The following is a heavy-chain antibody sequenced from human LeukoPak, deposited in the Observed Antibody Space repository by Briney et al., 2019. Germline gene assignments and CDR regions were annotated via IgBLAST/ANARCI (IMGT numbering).Heavy chain of an antibody. CDR3: AELGITMIGGV. V-gene: IGHV3-30*02. CDR2: IRFDGTKQ. Sequence: GGSLRLSCVASGFAFSTYGIHWVRQAPGKGLEWVSFIRFDGTKQFYSDSVKGRFTISRDNAKNSLYLQMNSLRAEDTAVYYCAELGITMIGGVWGKGTTVTISS. J-gene: IGHJ6*04. D-gene: IGHD3-10*02. CDR1: GFAFSTYG.